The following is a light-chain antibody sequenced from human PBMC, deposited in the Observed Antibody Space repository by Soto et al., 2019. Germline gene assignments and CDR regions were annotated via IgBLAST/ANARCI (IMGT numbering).Light chain of an antibody. CDR1: QSGSGN. CDR3: QQYSYWPPLT. V-gene: IGKV3-15*01. CDR2: GAS. Sequence: EIVMTQSPATLSVSPGERATLSCRASQSGSGNLAWYQQKPGQAPRLLIYGASTRATGIPARISGSGSGTEFTLTISSLQSEDVAVYYCQQYSYWPPLTFGGGTKVEIK. J-gene: IGKJ4*01.